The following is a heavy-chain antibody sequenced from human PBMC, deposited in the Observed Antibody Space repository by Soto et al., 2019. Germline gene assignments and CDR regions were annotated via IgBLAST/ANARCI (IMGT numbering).Heavy chain of an antibody. D-gene: IGHD2-2*01. CDR2: ISYDGSNK. V-gene: IGHV3-30-3*01. CDR1: GFTFSSYA. CDR3: AREQYCISTSCSAGMDV. J-gene: IGHJ6*02. Sequence: GGSLRLSCAASGFTFSSYAMHWVRQAPGKGLEWVAVISYDGSNKYYADSVKGRFTISRDNSKNTLYLQMNSLRAEDTAVYYCAREQYCISTSCSAGMDVWGQGTTVTVSS.